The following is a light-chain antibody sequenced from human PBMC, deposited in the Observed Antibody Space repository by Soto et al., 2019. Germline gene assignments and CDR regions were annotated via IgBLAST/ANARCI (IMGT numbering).Light chain of an antibody. V-gene: IGKV1-39*01. CDR2: AAP. Sequence: DIQMTQSPSSLSASVGDRVTNTCRASQSISSYLNWYQQKPGKAPQLLIYAAPRLQSGVPSRFSGSGSGTDFTLTISSLQPEDFATYYCQQSYSTPRTFGQGTKVEIK. CDR1: QSISSY. CDR3: QQSYSTPRT. J-gene: IGKJ1*01.